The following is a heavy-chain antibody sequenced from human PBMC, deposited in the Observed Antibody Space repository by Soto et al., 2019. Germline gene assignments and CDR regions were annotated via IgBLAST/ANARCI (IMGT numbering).Heavy chain of an antibody. J-gene: IGHJ4*02. Sequence: GSLRLSCAASGFIFSDHYMDWVRQAPGKGPEWVGRSRNKANSYTTVYAASVRGRFTVSRDESQNSLFLQMDSLKTEDTAVYYCVRGYNSFDSWGQGT. CDR1: GFIFSDHY. V-gene: IGHV3-72*01. CDR3: VRGYNSFDS. D-gene: IGHD1-1*01. CDR2: SRNKANSYTT.